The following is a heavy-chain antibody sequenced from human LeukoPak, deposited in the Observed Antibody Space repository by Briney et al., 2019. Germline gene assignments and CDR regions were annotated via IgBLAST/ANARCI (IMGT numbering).Heavy chain of an antibody. D-gene: IGHD2-2*01. CDR1: GGSISSGGYS. Sequence: SQTLPLTCAVSGGSISSGGYSWSWIRQPPGKGLEWIGYIYHSGSTYYNPSLKSRVTISVDRSKNQFSLKLSSVTAADTAVYYCARTVVVPAAMPYYFDSWGQGTLVTVSS. V-gene: IGHV4-30-2*01. CDR2: IYHSGST. J-gene: IGHJ4*02. CDR3: ARTVVVPAAMPYYFDS.